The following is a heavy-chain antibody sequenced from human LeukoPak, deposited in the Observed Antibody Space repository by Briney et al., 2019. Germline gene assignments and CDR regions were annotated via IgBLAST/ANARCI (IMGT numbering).Heavy chain of an antibody. CDR2: ISAYNGNT. Sequence: LEASVKVSCKASGYTFTSYGISWVRQAPGQGLEWMGWISAYNGNTNYAQKLQGRVTMTTDTSTSTACMELRSLRSDDTAVYYCQLITFGGVIVNDYWGQGTLVTVSS. CDR1: GYTFTSYG. D-gene: IGHD3-16*02. CDR3: QLITFGGVIVNDY. J-gene: IGHJ4*02. V-gene: IGHV1-18*01.